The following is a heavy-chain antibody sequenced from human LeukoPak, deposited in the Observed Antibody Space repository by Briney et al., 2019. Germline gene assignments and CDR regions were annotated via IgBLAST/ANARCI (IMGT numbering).Heavy chain of an antibody. Sequence: PGGSLRLSCAASGFTFSSYEMNWVRQAPGKGLEWVGRIKRKTDGGTTDYAAPVKGRFTISRDDSKNTLFLQMNSLKTEDTAVYYCTTGAMIVSWGQGTLVTVSS. CDR1: GFTFSSYE. CDR3: TTGAMIVS. D-gene: IGHD3-22*01. CDR2: IKRKTDGGTT. V-gene: IGHV3-15*01. J-gene: IGHJ5*02.